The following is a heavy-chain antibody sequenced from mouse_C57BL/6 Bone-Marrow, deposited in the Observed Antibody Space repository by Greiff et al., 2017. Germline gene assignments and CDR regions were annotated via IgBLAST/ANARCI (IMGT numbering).Heavy chain of an antibody. CDR1: GYTFTSYW. CDR3: ARWANWVYWYFDV. Sequence: QVQLQQPGAELVKPGASVKLSCKASGYTFTSYWMQWVKQRPGQGLEWIGEIDPSDSYTNYNQKFKGKATLTVDPSSSTAYMQLSSLTSEDAAVYYCARWANWVYWYFDVWGTGTTVTVSS. CDR2: IDPSDSYT. V-gene: IGHV1-50*01. J-gene: IGHJ1*03. D-gene: IGHD4-1*01.